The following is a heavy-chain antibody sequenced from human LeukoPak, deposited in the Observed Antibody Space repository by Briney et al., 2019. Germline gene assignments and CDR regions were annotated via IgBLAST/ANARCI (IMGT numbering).Heavy chain of an antibody. D-gene: IGHD3-22*01. CDR3: AKEPYDSSGYYDAFDI. V-gene: IGHV3-23*01. CDR1: GFTFSSYA. Sequence: PGGSLRLSCAASGFTFSSYAMSWVRQAPGKGLEWVSAISGSGGSTYYADSVKGRSTISRDNSKNTLYLQMNSLRAEDTAVYYCAKEPYDSSGYYDAFDIWGQGTMVTVSS. CDR2: ISGSGGST. J-gene: IGHJ3*02.